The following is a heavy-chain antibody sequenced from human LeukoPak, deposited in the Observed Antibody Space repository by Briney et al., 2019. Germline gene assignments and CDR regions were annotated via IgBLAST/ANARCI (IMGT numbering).Heavy chain of an antibody. D-gene: IGHD3-10*01. V-gene: IGHV1-69*13. Sequence: SVKVSCKASGGTFSSYAISWVRQAPGQGLEWMGGIIPTFGTANYAQKFQGRVTITADESTSTAYMELSSLRSDDTAVYYCARDAITMVRGVIYFDYWGQGTLVTVSS. J-gene: IGHJ4*02. CDR1: GGTFSSYA. CDR3: ARDAITMVRGVIYFDY. CDR2: IIPTFGTA.